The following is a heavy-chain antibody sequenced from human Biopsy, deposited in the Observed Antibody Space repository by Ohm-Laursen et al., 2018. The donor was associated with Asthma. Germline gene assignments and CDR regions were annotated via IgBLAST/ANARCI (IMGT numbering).Heavy chain of an antibody. J-gene: IGHJ4*02. CDR2: ISWNSGSI. CDR1: GFTFSSYA. V-gene: IGHV3-9*01. Sequence: SLRLSCTASGFTFSSYAMSWVRQAPGKGLEWVSGISWNSGSIGYADSVKGRFTISRDNAKNSLYLQMNSLRAEDTALYYCAKGEWELLEANFDYWGQGTLVTVPS. CDR3: AKGEWELLEANFDY. D-gene: IGHD1-26*01.